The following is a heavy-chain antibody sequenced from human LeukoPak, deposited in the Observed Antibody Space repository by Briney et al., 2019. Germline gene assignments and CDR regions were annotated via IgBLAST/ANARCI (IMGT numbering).Heavy chain of an antibody. Sequence: SGGSLRLSCAASGFTVSSNYMSWVRQAPGKGLEWVSVIYSGGSTYYADSVKGRFTISRDNSKNTLYLQMNSLRAEDTAVYYCARMAVAGIIDYWGQGTLVTVSS. D-gene: IGHD6-19*01. J-gene: IGHJ4*02. CDR1: GFTVSSNY. CDR3: ARMAVAGIIDY. V-gene: IGHV3-53*05. CDR2: IYSGGST.